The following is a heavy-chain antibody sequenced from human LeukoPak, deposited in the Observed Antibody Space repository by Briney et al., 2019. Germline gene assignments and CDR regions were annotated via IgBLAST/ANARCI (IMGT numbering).Heavy chain of an antibody. CDR3: AKDFGYGDCLDY. CDR1: GFTFSNYG. J-gene: IGHJ4*02. V-gene: IGHV3-30*18. Sequence: GGPLRLSCAASGFTFSNYGLHWVRQAPGKGLEWVAFMSYDGTHKYYADSARGRFTISRDNSKTTLFLQMNSLRTEDTAVYYCAKDFGYGDCLDYWGQGTVVTVSS. CDR2: MSYDGTHK. D-gene: IGHD4-17*01.